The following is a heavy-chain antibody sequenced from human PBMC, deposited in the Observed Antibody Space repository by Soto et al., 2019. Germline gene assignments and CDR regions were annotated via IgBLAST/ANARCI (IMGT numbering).Heavy chain of an antibody. V-gene: IGHV3-66*01. Sequence: GGSLRLSCAASGFTVKSNYMSWVRQAPGKGLEWVSVIYSGGGTYYADSVKGRFTISRDNSKNTLYLQMNSLRAEDTAVYYCASTSNSGWYRADYWGQGTLVTVSS. D-gene: IGHD6-19*01. CDR2: IYSGGGT. CDR3: ASTSNSGWYRADY. J-gene: IGHJ4*02. CDR1: GFTVKSNY.